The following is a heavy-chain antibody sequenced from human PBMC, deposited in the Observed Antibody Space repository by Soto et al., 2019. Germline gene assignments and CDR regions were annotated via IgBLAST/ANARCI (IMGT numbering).Heavy chain of an antibody. CDR1: GYTFTSYG. CDR3: PGAGALRYFDWLFSARIVSWEDLDY. CDR2: ISAYNGNT. V-gene: IGHV1-18*01. Sequence: QVQLVQSGAEVKKPGASVKVSCKASGYTFTSYGISWVRQAPGQGLEWMGWISAYNGNTNYAQKLQGRVTMTTDTSRSKAYLELRGLRSDETAVYYCPGAGALRYFDWLFSARIVSWEDLDYWGQGTLVTV. D-gene: IGHD3-9*01. J-gene: IGHJ4*02.